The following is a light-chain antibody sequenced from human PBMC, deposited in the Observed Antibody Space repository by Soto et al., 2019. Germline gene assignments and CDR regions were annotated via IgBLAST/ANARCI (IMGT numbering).Light chain of an antibody. CDR2: RDD. J-gene: IGLJ2*01. CDR3: AAWDDGLKGWL. Sequence: QSVLTQAPSTSGTPGQRVTISCSGTISNIRGNTVNWYQQVPGTAPKLLIYRDDQRPSGVPDRFSGSKSATSASLAISGLQSEDEADYYCAAWDDGLKGWLFGGGTKLTVL. V-gene: IGLV1-44*01. CDR1: ISNIRGNT.